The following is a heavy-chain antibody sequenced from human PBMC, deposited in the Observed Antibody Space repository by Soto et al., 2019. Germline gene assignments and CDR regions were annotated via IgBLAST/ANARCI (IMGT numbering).Heavy chain of an antibody. CDR3: ARDVLGSYPYRGAFDI. CDR1: GGSISGYY. J-gene: IGHJ3*02. Sequence: PSEKLPLTYTVSGGSISGYYWSWIRQPAGKGLEWIGRIYTSGSTNYNPSLKSRVTMSVDTSKNQFSLKLSSVTAADTAVYYCARDVLGSYPYRGAFDIWGQGTMVT. V-gene: IGHV4-4*07. CDR2: IYTSGST. D-gene: IGHD3-16*02.